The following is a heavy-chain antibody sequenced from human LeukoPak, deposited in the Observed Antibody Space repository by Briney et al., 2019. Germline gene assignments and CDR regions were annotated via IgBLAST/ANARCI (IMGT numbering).Heavy chain of an antibody. Sequence: SEILSLTCTVSGGSISSYYWSWIRPPPGKGLEWIGYIYYSGSTNYNPSLKSRVTISVDTSKNQFSLKLSSVTAADTAVYYCAIMDIVANLDAFDIWGQGTMVTASS. V-gene: IGHV4-59*01. CDR3: AIMDIVANLDAFDI. J-gene: IGHJ3*02. D-gene: IGHD5-12*01. CDR1: GGSISSYY. CDR2: IYYSGST.